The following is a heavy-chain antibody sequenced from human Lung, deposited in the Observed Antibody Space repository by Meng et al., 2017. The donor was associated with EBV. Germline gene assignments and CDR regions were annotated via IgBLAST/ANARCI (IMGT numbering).Heavy chain of an antibody. Sequence: VQLAQSGSELKKPGASVKVSCNASGYTFSTFTIYWVRQAHGRGLEWMGWISTNTGTPTYTLGFTGPFVFSLDTSVSTAYLQISSLKAEDTAVYYCARGGNFDPWGQGTLVTVSS. CDR2: ISTNTGTP. D-gene: IGHD2/OR15-2a*01. V-gene: IGHV7-4-1*02. J-gene: IGHJ5*02. CDR1: GYTFSTFT. CDR3: ARGGNFDP.